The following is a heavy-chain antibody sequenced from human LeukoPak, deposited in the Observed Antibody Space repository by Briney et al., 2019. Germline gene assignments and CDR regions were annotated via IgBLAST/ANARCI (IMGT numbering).Heavy chain of an antibody. V-gene: IGHV1-24*01. D-gene: IGHD3-9*01. Sequence: ASVKVSCKVSGYTLTELSMHWVRQAPGKGLEWMGGFDPEDGETIYAQKFQGRVTMTEDASTDTAYMELSSLRSEDTAVYYCATMGSNYDILIGYFDYWGQGTLVTVSS. CDR3: ATMGSNYDILIGYFDY. J-gene: IGHJ4*02. CDR2: FDPEDGET. CDR1: GYTLTELS.